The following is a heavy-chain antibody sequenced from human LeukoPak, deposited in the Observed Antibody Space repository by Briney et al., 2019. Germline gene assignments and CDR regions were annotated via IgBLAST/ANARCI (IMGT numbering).Heavy chain of an antibody. D-gene: IGHD2-2*02. V-gene: IGHV4-59*08. CDR2: IYHSGST. CDR1: GGSISSYY. CDR3: ARQEYCSSTSCYRRGDAFDI. J-gene: IGHJ3*02. Sequence: SETLSLTCTVSGGSISSYYWSWIRQPAGKGLEWIGYIYHSGSTYYNPSLKSRVTISVDRSKNQFSLKLSSVTAADTAVYYCARQEYCSSTSCYRRGDAFDIWGQGTMVTVSS.